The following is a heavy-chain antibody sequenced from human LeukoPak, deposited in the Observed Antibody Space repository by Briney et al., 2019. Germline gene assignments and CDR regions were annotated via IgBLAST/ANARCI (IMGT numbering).Heavy chain of an antibody. D-gene: IGHD3-9*01. CDR2: ISYDGSNK. Sequence: GGSLRLSCAASGFDFSSNWMHWVRQAPGKGLEWVAVISYDGSNKYYADSVKGRFTISRDNSKNTLYLQMNSLRAEDTAVYYCVNSGFLTGLNFDYWGQGTLVTVSS. CDR3: VNSGFLTGLNFDY. J-gene: IGHJ4*02. CDR1: GFDFSSNW. V-gene: IGHV3-30*18.